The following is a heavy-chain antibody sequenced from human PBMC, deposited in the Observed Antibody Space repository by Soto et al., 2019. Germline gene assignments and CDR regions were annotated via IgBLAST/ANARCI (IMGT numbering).Heavy chain of an antibody. CDR1: GYTFTSYG. J-gene: IGHJ4*02. D-gene: IGHD3-22*01. Sequence: QVQLVQSGAEVKKPGASVKVSCKASGYTFTSYGISWVRQAPGQGLEWMGWISAYNGNTNYAQKLQVRVTMTTDTSTSTAYRELRRLRSDDTAVYYCARDRGRRYYYSSGRSFDYWGQGTLVTVSS. CDR2: ISAYNGNT. CDR3: ARDRGRRYYYSSGRSFDY. V-gene: IGHV1-18*01.